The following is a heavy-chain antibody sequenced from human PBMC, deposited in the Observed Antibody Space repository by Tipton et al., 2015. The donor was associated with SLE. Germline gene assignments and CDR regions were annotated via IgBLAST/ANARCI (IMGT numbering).Heavy chain of an antibody. Sequence: TLSLTCTVSGGSITIGYYWSWIRQHPGKGLEWIGYFYYSGSTYYNPSLTSRLTISVDTSENQFSLKLSSVTAADTAVYYCARGESTTVAYYYYGMDVWGQGTTVTVSS. J-gene: IGHJ6*02. CDR1: GGSITIGYY. CDR2: FYYSGST. V-gene: IGHV4-31*03. D-gene: IGHD4-23*01. CDR3: ARGESTTVAYYYYGMDV.